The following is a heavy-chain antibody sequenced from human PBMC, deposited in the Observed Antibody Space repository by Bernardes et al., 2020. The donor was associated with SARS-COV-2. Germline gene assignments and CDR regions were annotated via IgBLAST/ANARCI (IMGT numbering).Heavy chain of an antibody. V-gene: IGHV3-21*01. CDR2: ISSGSSYI. D-gene: IGHD1-26*01. J-gene: IGHJ4*02. CDR3: ARDLVGATWLIDY. CDR1: GFTFSSYS. Sequence: GSLRLSCAASGFTFSSYSMNWVRQAPGKGLEWVSSISSGSSYIYYADSVKGRFTISRDNAKNSLYLQMNSLRAEDTAVYYCARDLVGATWLIDYWGQGTLVTVSS.